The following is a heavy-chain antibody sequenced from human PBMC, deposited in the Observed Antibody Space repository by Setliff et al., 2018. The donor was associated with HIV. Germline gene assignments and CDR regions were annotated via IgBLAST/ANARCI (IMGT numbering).Heavy chain of an antibody. Sequence: ASVKVSCKASGYTFTTYYIHWVRQAPGQGLEWMGIIDPSSTSTNYAQRFQGRVTMTRDTSTSTVYMELSSLRSEDTAVYYCARDHMSVGAWVGATSRGLFQHWGQGTLVTVSS. V-gene: IGHV1-46*01. CDR2: IDPSSTST. CDR3: ARDHMSVGAWVGATSRGLFQH. D-gene: IGHD1-26*01. CDR1: GYTFTTYY. J-gene: IGHJ1*01.